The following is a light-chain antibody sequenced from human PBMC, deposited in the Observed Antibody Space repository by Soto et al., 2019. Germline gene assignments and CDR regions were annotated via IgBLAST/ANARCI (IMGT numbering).Light chain of an antibody. CDR2: AAS. V-gene: IGKV1-9*01. CDR1: QGIGSY. CDR3: LQLSSYPRT. Sequence: IQLTQSPSSLSASVGGRVTITCRASQGIGSYLAWYQQKPGKAPNLLIYAASTLQSGVPSRFSGGGSGTDFTLTISSLQPEDFATYYCLQLSSYPRTFGQGTKVDIK. J-gene: IGKJ1*01.